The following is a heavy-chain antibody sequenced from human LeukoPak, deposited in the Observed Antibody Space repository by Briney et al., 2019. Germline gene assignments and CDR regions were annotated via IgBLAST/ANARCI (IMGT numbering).Heavy chain of an antibody. CDR2: IIPIFGTT. Sequence: GASVKVSCKASGGTFSNYGISWVRQAPGQGLEWMGGIIPIFGTTNYAQKLQGRVTITADESTSTAYMALSSLRSEDTAVYYCARVPDYHILTGHYKAAFDIWGQGTMVTVSS. J-gene: IGHJ3*02. CDR1: GGTFSNYG. V-gene: IGHV1-69*13. D-gene: IGHD3-9*01. CDR3: ARVPDYHILTGHYKAAFDI.